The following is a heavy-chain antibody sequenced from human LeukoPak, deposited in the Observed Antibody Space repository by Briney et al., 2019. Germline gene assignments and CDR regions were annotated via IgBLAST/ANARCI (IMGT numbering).Heavy chain of an antibody. J-gene: IGHJ5*02. Sequence: PSESLSLTCTVSGGSLSSYYWSWLRQPPGKGLEWIGYIYYSGSTNYNPSLPSRVTISVDTLKNQFTLKLSSVTAAGTAVYYCALTPPYYDFWSGGLGWFDPWGQGTLVTVSS. CDR2: IYYSGST. D-gene: IGHD3-3*01. CDR3: ALTPPYYDFWSGGLGWFDP. V-gene: IGHV4-59*01. CDR1: GGSLSSYY.